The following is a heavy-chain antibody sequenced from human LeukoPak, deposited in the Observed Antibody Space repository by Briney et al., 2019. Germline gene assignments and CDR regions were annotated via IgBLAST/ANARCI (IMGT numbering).Heavy chain of an antibody. V-gene: IGHV3-30*02. CDR3: AKDAYYYDSSGYYQFAY. J-gene: IGHJ4*02. D-gene: IGHD3-22*01. Sequence: GGSLRLSCAASGFTFSSYGMHWLRQAPGKGLEWAAFIRYDGSNKYYADCVKGRFTISRDKSKNQLFLQMTSPRAEDTAVYYCAKDAYYYDSSGYYQFAYWGQGTLVTVSA. CDR1: GFTFSSYG. CDR2: IRYDGSNK.